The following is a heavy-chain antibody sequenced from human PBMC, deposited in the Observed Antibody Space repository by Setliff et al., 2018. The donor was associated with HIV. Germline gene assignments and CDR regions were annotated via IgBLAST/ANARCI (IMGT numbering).Heavy chain of an antibody. J-gene: IGHJ4*02. Sequence: ASVKVSCKASGYTFTSYYMHWVRQAPGQGLEWMGIINPSGGSTSYAQKFQGRVTMTRDTSTSTVDMELSSLRSEDTAVYYCARGKVVRGVIPSYYFDYWGQGTLVTVPS. D-gene: IGHD3-10*01. CDR1: GYTFTSYY. CDR3: ARGKVVRGVIPSYYFDY. V-gene: IGHV1-46*01. CDR2: INPSGGST.